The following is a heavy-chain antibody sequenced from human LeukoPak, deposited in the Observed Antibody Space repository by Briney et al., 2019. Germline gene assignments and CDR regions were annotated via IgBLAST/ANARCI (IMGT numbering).Heavy chain of an antibody. CDR3: ARDYYGDWDYRYYGMDV. J-gene: IGHJ6*02. CDR1: GFTFSSYA. CDR2: ISYDGSNK. Sequence: GRSLRLSCAASGFTFSSYAMHWVRQAPGKGLEWVAVISYDGSNKYYADSVKGRFTISRDNSKNTLYPQMNSLRAEDTAVYYCARDYYGDWDYRYYGMDVWGQGTTVTVSS. V-gene: IGHV3-30-3*01. D-gene: IGHD4-17*01.